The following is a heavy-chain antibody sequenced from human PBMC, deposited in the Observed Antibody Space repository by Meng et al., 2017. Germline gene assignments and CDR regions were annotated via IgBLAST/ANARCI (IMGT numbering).Heavy chain of an antibody. Sequence: GGSLRLSCTASGFTFGDYAMSWFRQAPGKGLEWVGFIRSKAYGGTTEYAASVKGRFTISRDDSKSIAYLQMNSLKTEDTAVYYCTTGCSGGSCYLQPTTTWGQGTLVTVSS. CDR2: IRSKAYGGTT. CDR3: TTGCSGGSCYLQPTTT. V-gene: IGHV3-49*03. D-gene: IGHD2-15*01. CDR1: GFTFGDYA. J-gene: IGHJ5*02.